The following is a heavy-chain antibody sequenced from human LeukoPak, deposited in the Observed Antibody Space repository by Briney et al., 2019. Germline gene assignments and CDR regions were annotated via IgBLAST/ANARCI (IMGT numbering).Heavy chain of an antibody. V-gene: IGHV3-49*03. CDR3: TRDPRDGYNWREAFDI. Sequence: GGSLRLSCTASGFTFGDYAMSWFRQAPGEGLEWVGFIRSKAYGGTTEYAASVKGRFTISRDDSKSIAYLQMNSLKTEDTAVYYCTRDPRDGYNWREAFDIWGQGTMVTVSS. D-gene: IGHD5-24*01. CDR2: IRSKAYGGTT. CDR1: GFTFGDYA. J-gene: IGHJ3*02.